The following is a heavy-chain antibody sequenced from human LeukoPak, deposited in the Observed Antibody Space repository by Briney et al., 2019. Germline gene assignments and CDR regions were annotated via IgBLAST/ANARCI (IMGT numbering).Heavy chain of an antibody. D-gene: IGHD5-18*01. V-gene: IGHV3-23*01. Sequence: GGSLRLSCAASGFTFNNYAMSWVRQAPGKGLEWVSTISGSGGSTYYADSVKGRFTISRDNSKNTLYMQMNSLRAEDTAVYYCAKSLSNTALVGTFDHWGQGTLVTVSS. CDR2: ISGSGGST. J-gene: IGHJ4*02. CDR3: AKSLSNTALVGTFDH. CDR1: GFTFNNYA.